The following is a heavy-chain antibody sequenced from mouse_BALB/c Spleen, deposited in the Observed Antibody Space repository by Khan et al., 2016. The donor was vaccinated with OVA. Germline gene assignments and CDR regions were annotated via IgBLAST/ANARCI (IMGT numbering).Heavy chain of an antibody. CDR1: GFSLTNYG. CDR3: ARQPYYHYNIMDY. D-gene: IGHD2-10*01. CDR2: IWSDGST. V-gene: IGHV2-6-1*01. Sequence: VQLQESGPGLVAPSQSLSITCTISGFSLTNYGVHWVRQPPGKGLEWLVVIWSDGSTTYNSALKSRLIISKDNSKSQVFLKMNSLQTDGTAVYFCARQPYYHYNIMDYWGQGTSVTVSS. J-gene: IGHJ4*01.